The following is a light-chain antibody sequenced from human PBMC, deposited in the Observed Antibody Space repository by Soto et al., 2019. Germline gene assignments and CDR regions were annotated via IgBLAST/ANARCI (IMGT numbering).Light chain of an antibody. CDR3: QQYGSSPT. Sequence: EIVLTQSPGTLSLSPGDRTTLSCRASQSVSSSYLAWYQQKPGQAPRLLIYGASSRATGIPDRFSGSGSGTAFTLTISRLEPQDFAVYYCQQYGSSPTFGGGTNGDIK. V-gene: IGKV3-20*01. CDR2: GAS. CDR1: QSVSSSY. J-gene: IGKJ4*01.